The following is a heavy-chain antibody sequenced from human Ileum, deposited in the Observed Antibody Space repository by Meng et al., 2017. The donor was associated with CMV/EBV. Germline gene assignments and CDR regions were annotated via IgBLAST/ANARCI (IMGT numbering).Heavy chain of an antibody. V-gene: IGHV3-23*03. CDR1: GFTFSSYA. D-gene: IGHD2-2*01. Sequence: GESLKISCAASGFTFSSYAMTWVRQAPGKGLEWVSLIYSGGSDIFYADSVKGRFTISRDNSKDMLYLQMNSLRAEDTAVYFCVKRLYCGSTTCSKGMDVWGQGTTVTVSS. J-gene: IGHJ6*02. CDR2: IYSGGSDI. CDR3: VKRLYCGSTTCSKGMDV.